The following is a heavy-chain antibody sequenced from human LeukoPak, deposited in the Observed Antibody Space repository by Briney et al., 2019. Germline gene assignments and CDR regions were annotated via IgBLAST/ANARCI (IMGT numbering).Heavy chain of an antibody. CDR1: GFTFSSYS. Sequence: GGSLRLSCAASGFTFSSYSMNWVRQAPGKGLEWVSSISSSSSYIYYADSVKGRFTISRDNAKNPLYLQMNSLRAEDTAVYYCARDLLGWELHYFDYWGQGTLVTVSS. CDR2: ISSSSSYI. D-gene: IGHD1-26*01. V-gene: IGHV3-21*01. J-gene: IGHJ4*02. CDR3: ARDLLGWELHYFDY.